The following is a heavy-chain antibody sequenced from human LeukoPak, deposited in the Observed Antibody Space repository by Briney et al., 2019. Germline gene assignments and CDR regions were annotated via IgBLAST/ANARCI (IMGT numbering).Heavy chain of an antibody. J-gene: IGHJ4*02. CDR3: AAEVGATNY. CDR2: INHSGST. D-gene: IGHD1-26*01. Sequence: SETMSLTSAVYGRSFSGYYWSWIRQPPGKGLEWIGEINHSGSTNYNPSLKSRVTISVDTSKNQFSLKLSSVTAADTAVYYCAAEVGATNYWGQGTLVTVSS. CDR1: GRSFSGYY. V-gene: IGHV4-34*01.